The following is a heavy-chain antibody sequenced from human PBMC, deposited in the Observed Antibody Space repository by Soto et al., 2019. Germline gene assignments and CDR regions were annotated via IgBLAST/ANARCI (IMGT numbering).Heavy chain of an antibody. J-gene: IGHJ4*02. CDR1: GGSISSSYW. D-gene: IGHD6-6*01. CDR2: FYRSGST. V-gene: IGHV4-4*02. Sequence: QVQLQESGPGLVKPSGTLSLTCAVSGGSISSSYWWSWVRQPPGKGLEWIGEFYRSGSTNYNPSLEIRVTISVDKSKNQFTLQLSSMTAADTAVYFCAGEAYVSCSSGPSLAIDYWGQGALVAVSS. CDR3: AGEAYVSCSSGPSLAIDY.